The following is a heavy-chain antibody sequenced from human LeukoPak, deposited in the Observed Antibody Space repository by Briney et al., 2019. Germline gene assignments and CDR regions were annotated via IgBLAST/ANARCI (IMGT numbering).Heavy chain of an antibody. J-gene: IGHJ4*02. Sequence: GGSLRLSCAASGFTFSLYAMNWVRQAPGKGLEWVSYINDESSDIHYAASVRGRFTISRDDARLTLYLQLSSLRVEDTAVYYCARDTFQPGLIDSWGQGTLVTVSS. CDR2: INDESSDI. D-gene: IGHD2-2*01. V-gene: IGHV3-21*05. CDR1: GFTFSLYA. CDR3: ARDTFQPGLIDS.